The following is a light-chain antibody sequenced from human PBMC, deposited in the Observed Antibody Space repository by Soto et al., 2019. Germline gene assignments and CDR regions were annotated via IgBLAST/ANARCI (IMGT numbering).Light chain of an antibody. CDR2: DDN. Sequence: QSVLTQTPSVSGAPGQKITMSCTGSSSNIGAGYDVHWYQQLPGAAPKLLIYDDNNRPSGIPDRFSASKSGTSASLAITGLQGDDEANYDCQSYDTTLSGVVFGAGTKVNVL. CDR1: SSNIGAGYD. V-gene: IGLV1-40*01. CDR3: QSYDTTLSGVV. J-gene: IGLJ1*01.